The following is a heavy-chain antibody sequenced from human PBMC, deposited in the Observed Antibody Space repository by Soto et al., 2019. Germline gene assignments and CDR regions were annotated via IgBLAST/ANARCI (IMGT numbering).Heavy chain of an antibody. CDR2: INPSGGTT. J-gene: IGHJ3*01. V-gene: IGHV1-46*01. CDR1: GYTFTSYY. Sequence: GASVKVSCKASGYTFTSYYMHWVRQAPGRGLEWMGIINPSGGTTTYAQKFQGRVTMTRDASTSTVYMELSSLRSEDTAMYYCAREVGSYFDNSGYPDAFDVWGQGTTVTVS. D-gene: IGHD3-22*01. CDR3: AREVGSYFDNSGYPDAFDV.